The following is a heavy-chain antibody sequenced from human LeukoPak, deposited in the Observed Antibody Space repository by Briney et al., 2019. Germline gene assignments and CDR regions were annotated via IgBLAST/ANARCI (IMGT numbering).Heavy chain of an antibody. V-gene: IGHV3-30*02. J-gene: IGHJ4*02. CDR2: IRYDGSNK. CDR1: GFTFSSYG. CDR3: AKIVGATYSDY. Sequence: PGGSLRLSCAASGFTFSSYGMHWVRQAPGKGLEWVAFIRYDGSNKYYADSVKGRFTISRDNSKNTLYLQMNSLRAEDTAVYYCAKIVGATYSDYWGQGTLVTVSS. D-gene: IGHD1-26*01.